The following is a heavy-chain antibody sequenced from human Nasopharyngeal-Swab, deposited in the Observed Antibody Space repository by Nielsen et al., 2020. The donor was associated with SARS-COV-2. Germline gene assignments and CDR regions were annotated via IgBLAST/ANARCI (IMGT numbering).Heavy chain of an antibody. J-gene: IGHJ4*02. CDR3: SGGNYTLYY. CDR1: GFTFSGSG. V-gene: IGHV3-73*01. CDR2: IRSRDNFDAP. Sequence: GESLKISCAASGFTFSGSGVHWVRQAPGKGLGWVGQIRSRDNFDAPAYAASIQGRFTISRDDSKNTAYLQMNSLKTEDTAVYYCSGGNYTLYYWGQGTLVTVSS. D-gene: IGHD5-24*01.